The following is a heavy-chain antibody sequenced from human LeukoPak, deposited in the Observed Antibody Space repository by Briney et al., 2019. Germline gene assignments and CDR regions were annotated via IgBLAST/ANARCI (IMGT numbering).Heavy chain of an antibody. CDR3: AKDYYYGSGSTPPRLDY. CDR2: FDPKDGDT. D-gene: IGHD3-10*01. CDR1: GYTLTELS. Sequence: ASVKVSCKVSGYTLTELSVHWVRQAPGKGLEWMGNFDPKDGDTIYAQRFQGRVTMTEDTSTHTAYMELSSLRAEDTAVYYCAKDYYYGSGSTPPRLDYWGQGTLVTVSS. J-gene: IGHJ4*02. V-gene: IGHV1-24*01.